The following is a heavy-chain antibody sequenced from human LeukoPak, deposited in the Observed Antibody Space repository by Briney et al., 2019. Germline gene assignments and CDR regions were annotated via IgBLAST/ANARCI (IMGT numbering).Heavy chain of an antibody. Sequence: SETLSLTCTASGGSISSYYWSWIRQPAGKGLEWIGRINASGRTNYNSALKSRVTMSVDTSKNQFSLKVKSVTAADTAVYYCARRGLSGSYYPFDYWGQGTLVTVSS. J-gene: IGHJ4*02. CDR1: GGSISSYY. CDR3: ARRGLSGSYYPFDY. CDR2: INASGRT. V-gene: IGHV4-4*07. D-gene: IGHD1-26*01.